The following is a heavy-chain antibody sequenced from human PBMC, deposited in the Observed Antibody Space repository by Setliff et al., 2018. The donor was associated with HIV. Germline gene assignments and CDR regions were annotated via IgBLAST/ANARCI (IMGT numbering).Heavy chain of an antibody. J-gene: IGHJ4*02. CDR3: ARAKTSGTYYGWSY. CDR2: IGWNSGSI. D-gene: IGHD1-26*01. Sequence: GGSLRLSCAASGFTFDDYAMHWVRQAPGKGLEWVSGIGWNSGSIGYVDSVKGRFTISRDNAKNLVFLQMSSLRAEDTAVYYCARAKTSGTYYGWSYWGQGTLVTVSS. CDR1: GFTFDDYA. V-gene: IGHV3-9*01.